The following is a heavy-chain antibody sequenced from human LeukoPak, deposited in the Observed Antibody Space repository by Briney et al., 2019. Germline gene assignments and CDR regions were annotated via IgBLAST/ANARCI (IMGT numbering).Heavy chain of an antibody. Sequence: PSETLSLTCAVYGGSFSGYYWSWLRQPPGKGLEWIGEINHSGSTNYNPSLKSRVTISVDTSKNQFSLKLSSVTAADTAVYYCARLLLRSGMDYWGQGTLVTVSS. CDR3: ARLLLRSGMDY. CDR2: INHSGST. J-gene: IGHJ4*02. CDR1: GGSFSGYY. D-gene: IGHD4-17*01. V-gene: IGHV4-34*01.